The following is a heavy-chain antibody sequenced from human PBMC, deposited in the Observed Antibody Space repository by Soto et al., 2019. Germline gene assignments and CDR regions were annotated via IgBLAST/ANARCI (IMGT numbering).Heavy chain of an antibody. CDR1: GYTFSDFP. D-gene: IGHD6-13*01. V-gene: IGHV1-2*04. Sequence: QVHLVQTGAEVRKPGASVKVSCKASGYTFSDFPMHWVGQAPGQGLDWVGWMNPDTGGTNYAQKFQGWVTMTRDTSISTAYMELSMLRSDDKAVYDCARDPYTSRSGYYYGMDVWGQGTTVTVSS. J-gene: IGHJ6*02. CDR2: MNPDTGGT. CDR3: ARDPYTSRSGYYYGMDV.